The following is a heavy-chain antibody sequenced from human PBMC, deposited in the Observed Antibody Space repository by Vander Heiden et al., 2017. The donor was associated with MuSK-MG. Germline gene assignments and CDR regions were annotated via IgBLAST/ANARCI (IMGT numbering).Heavy chain of an antibody. D-gene: IGHD6-25*01. CDR2: IDWDDDK. J-gene: IGHJ6*02. CDR1: GFSPSTSGMC. Sequence: QVTWRESRPTLVQPTQTLTLTCTVAGFSPSTSGMCVSWIRQPPGKALEWIALIDWDDDKYYITSLKTRLTISKDTPKNQLVLTMTNMDPVDTATYYCARITRLGYGMDVWGQGTTVTVSS. CDR3: ARITRLGYGMDV. V-gene: IGHV2-70*01.